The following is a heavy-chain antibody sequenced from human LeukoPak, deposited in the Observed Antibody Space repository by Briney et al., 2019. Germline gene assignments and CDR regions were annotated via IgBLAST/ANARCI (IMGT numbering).Heavy chain of an antibody. CDR3: AKDIGADYGGNSVYYYHGTDV. D-gene: IGHD4-23*01. Sequence: PGGSLRLSCAASGFTFDDYAMHWVRQAPGKGLEWVSLISGEGGNPYYADSVKGRFTISGDNSKNSLYLQMNSLRTEDTALYYCAKDIGADYGGNSVYYYHGTDVWGQGTTVTVSS. J-gene: IGHJ6*02. V-gene: IGHV3-43*02. CDR1: GFTFDDYA. CDR2: ISGEGGNP.